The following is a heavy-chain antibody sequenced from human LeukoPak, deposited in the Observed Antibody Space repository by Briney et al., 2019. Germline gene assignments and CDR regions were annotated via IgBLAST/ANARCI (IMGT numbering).Heavy chain of an antibody. CDR1: GGSINGYY. CDR3: ARYTAMVAFHARGFDI. D-gene: IGHD5-18*01. Sequence: SETLSLTCTVSGGSINGYYWSWIRQPPGKGLEWMGYIYYSGSTNYNPSLKSRVTISVDTSKNQFSLRLRSVTAADTAVYYCARYTAMVAFHARGFDIWGQGTMVTVS. CDR2: IYYSGST. V-gene: IGHV4-59*01. J-gene: IGHJ3*02.